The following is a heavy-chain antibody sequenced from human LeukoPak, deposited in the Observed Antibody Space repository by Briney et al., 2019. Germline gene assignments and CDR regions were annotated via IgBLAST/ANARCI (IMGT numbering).Heavy chain of an antibody. CDR2: ISYDGSNK. D-gene: IGHD3-10*01. V-gene: IGHV3-30-3*01. J-gene: IGHJ4*02. Sequence: GGSLRLSCAASGFTFSSYAMHWVRQAPGKGLEWVAVISYDGSNKYYADSVKGRFTISRDNSKNTLYLQMNSLRAEDTAVYYCARNTAFGELLHPFNYWGQGTLVTVSS. CDR1: GFTFSSYA. CDR3: ARNTAFGELLHPFNY.